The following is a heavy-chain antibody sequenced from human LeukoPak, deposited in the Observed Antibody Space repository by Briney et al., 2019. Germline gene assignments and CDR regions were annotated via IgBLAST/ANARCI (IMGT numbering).Heavy chain of an antibody. D-gene: IGHD4/OR15-4a*01. J-gene: IGHJ3*02. CDR3: GRPQVTMEAFEI. Sequence: ASVKVSCKASGYTFTAYYTHWVRQAPGQGLEWMGWINPNSGGTKYAQKFQGRVTMTRDTSIRTAYMELSSLRSDDTAVYYCGRPQVTMEAFEIWGQGTMVTVSS. CDR1: GYTFTAYY. V-gene: IGHV1-2*02. CDR2: INPNSGGT.